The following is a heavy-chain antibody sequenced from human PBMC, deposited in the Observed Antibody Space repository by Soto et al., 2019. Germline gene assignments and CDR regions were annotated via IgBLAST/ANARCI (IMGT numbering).Heavy chain of an antibody. J-gene: IGHJ4*02. CDR1: GFTFSSYA. Sequence: EVQLLESGGGLVQPGGSLRLSCAASGFTFSSYAMSWVRQAPGKGLEWVSAISGSGGSTYYADSVKGRFTISRDNSKDPRYLQMNSLRAEDTAVYYCAKAYGRGSGWKYYFDYWGQGTLVTVSS. CDR3: AKAYGRGSGWKYYFDY. CDR2: ISGSGGST. D-gene: IGHD6-19*01. V-gene: IGHV3-23*01.